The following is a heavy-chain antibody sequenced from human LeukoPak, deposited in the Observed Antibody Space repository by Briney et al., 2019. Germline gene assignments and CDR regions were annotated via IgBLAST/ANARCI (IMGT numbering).Heavy chain of an antibody. CDR2: FDPEDGET. Sequence: ASVKVSCKVSGYTLTELSMHWVRQAPGKGLEWMGGFDPEDGETIYAQKFQGRVTMTEDTSTDTAYMELSSLRSEDTAVYCCATGGGGSQRFDPWGQGTLVTVSS. D-gene: IGHD3-10*01. J-gene: IGHJ5*02. CDR1: GYTLTELS. CDR3: ATGGGGSQRFDP. V-gene: IGHV1-24*01.